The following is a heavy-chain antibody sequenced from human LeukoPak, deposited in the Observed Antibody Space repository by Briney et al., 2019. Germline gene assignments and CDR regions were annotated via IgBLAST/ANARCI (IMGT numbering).Heavy chain of an antibody. Sequence: EASVKVSCKASGYTFTGYYMHWVRQAPGQGLEWMGWINPNSGGTNYAQKFQGRVTMTRDTSISTAYMELSRLRSDDPAVYYCARDPGIVGDLDPWGQGTLVTVSS. J-gene: IGHJ5*02. CDR2: INPNSGGT. V-gene: IGHV1-2*02. D-gene: IGHD1-26*01. CDR3: ARDPGIVGDLDP. CDR1: GYTFTGYY.